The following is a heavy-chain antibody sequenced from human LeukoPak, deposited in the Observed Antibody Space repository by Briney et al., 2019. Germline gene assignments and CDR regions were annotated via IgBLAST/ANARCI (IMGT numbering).Heavy chain of an antibody. Sequence: PGGSLRLSCAASGFRFSDYYMNWIRQAPGKGLEWVSYISGSSTHTNYADSVKGRFTISRDNAKNSLYLQMNSLRAEDTAVYYCAKYSSSSNYYYGMDVWGQGTTVTVSS. V-gene: IGHV3-11*03. CDR1: GFRFSDYY. D-gene: IGHD6-13*01. CDR3: AKYSSSSNYYYGMDV. CDR2: ISGSSTHT. J-gene: IGHJ6*02.